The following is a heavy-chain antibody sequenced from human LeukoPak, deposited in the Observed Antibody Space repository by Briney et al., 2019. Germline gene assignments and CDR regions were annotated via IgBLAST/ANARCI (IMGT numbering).Heavy chain of an antibody. V-gene: IGHV4-31*03. CDR2: IYYSGST. CDR3: ARDLSGGCSSTSCYRPHGGLRFDP. D-gene: IGHD2-2*01. CDR1: GGSISSGGYY. Sequence: SETLSLTCTVSGGSISSGGYYWSWIRQHPGKGLEWIGYIYYSGSTYYNPSLKSRVTISVATSKNKFSLKLSSVTAADTAVYYCARDLSGGCSSTSCYRPHGGLRFDPWGQGTLVTVSS. J-gene: IGHJ5*02.